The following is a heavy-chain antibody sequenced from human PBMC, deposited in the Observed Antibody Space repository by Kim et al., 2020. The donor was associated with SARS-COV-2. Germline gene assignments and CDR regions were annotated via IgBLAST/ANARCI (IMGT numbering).Heavy chain of an antibody. CDR1: GFTFSSYG. Sequence: GGSLRLSCAASGFTFSSYGMHWVRQAPGKGLEWVAVISYDGSNKYYADSVKGRSIISRDNSKNTLYLQMNSLRAEDTAAYYCARPSSGRYRYFDYWGHGT. J-gene: IGHJ4*01. CDR2: ISYDGSNK. V-gene: IGHV3-33*05. D-gene: IGHD6-19*01. CDR3: ARPSSGRYRYFDY.